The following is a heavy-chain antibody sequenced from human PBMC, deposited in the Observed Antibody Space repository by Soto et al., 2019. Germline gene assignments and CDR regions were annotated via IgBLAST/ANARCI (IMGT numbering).Heavy chain of an antibody. CDR1: GGTFSTYT. D-gene: IGHD2-21*02. CDR2: IIPILTRA. CDR3: ARDNGGDANGMDV. V-gene: IGHV1-69*08. Sequence: QVQLVQSGAEVKKPGSSVKVSCKGSGGTFSTYTISWVRQAPGQGLEWMGSIIPILTRADYAQIFQGRVTITADKSASTAYMELSSLRSEDTAVYYCARDNGGDANGMDVWGQGTTVTVSS. J-gene: IGHJ6*02.